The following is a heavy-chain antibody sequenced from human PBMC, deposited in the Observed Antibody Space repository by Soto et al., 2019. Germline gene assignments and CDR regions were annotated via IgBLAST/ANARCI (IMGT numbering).Heavy chain of an antibody. Sequence: QPGGSLRLSCAASGFTFSSYGMHWVRQAPGKGLEWISYISSSSSTIYYADSVKGRFTSSRDNAKNSLYLQMNSLRAEDTAVYYCATYYGSGTYFPDHYYYGMDVWGQGTTVTVSS. V-gene: IGHV3-48*01. CDR1: GFTFSSYG. D-gene: IGHD3-10*01. J-gene: IGHJ6*02. CDR3: ATYYGSGTYFPDHYYYGMDV. CDR2: ISSSSSTI.